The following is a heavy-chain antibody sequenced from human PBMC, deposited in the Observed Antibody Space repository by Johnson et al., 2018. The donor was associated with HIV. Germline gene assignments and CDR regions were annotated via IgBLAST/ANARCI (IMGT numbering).Heavy chain of an antibody. V-gene: IGHV3-13*01. D-gene: IGHD3-22*01. CDR2: IGTAGDT. Sequence: MQLVESGGGLVQPGGSLRLSCAASGFTFSSYDMHWVRQATGKGLEWVSAIGTAGDTYYPGSVKGRFTISRENAKNSLYLQMNSLRAGDTAVYYCARSDYYSSGYYAFDIWCQGTMVTVSS. CDR3: ARSDYYSSGYYAFDI. J-gene: IGHJ3*02. CDR1: GFTFSSYD.